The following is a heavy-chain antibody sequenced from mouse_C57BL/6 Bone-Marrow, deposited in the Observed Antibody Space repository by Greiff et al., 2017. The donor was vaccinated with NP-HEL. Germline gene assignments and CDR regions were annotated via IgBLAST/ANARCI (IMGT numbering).Heavy chain of an antibody. CDR3: ARGAWAWFAY. Sequence: QVQLQQSGAELARPGASVKLSCKASGYTFTSYGISWVKQRTGQGLEWIGEIYPRRGNTYYNEKFKGKATLTADKSSSTAYMELRSLTSEDSAVYFCARGAWAWFAYWGQGTLVTVSA. CDR2: IYPRRGNT. D-gene: IGHD4-1*01. J-gene: IGHJ3*01. CDR1: GYTFTSYG. V-gene: IGHV1-81*01.